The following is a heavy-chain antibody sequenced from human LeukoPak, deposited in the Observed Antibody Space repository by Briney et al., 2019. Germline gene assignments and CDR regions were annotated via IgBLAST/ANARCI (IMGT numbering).Heavy chain of an antibody. CDR1: GYTFTSYG. CDR3: AIARGAIAVADYNWFDP. J-gene: IGHJ5*02. V-gene: IGHV1-18*01. Sequence: ASVKVSCKASGYTFTSYGISWVRQAPGQGLEWMGWISAYNGNTNYAQKLQGRVTMTTDISTSTAYMELRSLRSDDTAVYYCAIARGAIAVADYNWFDPWGQGTLVTVSS. CDR2: ISAYNGNT. D-gene: IGHD6-19*01.